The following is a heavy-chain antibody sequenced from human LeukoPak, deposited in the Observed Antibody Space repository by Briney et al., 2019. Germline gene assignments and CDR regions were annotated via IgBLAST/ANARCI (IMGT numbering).Heavy chain of an antibody. V-gene: IGHV4-34*01. J-gene: IGHJ4*02. Sequence: SETLSLTCAVYGGSFSGYYWSWIRQPPGKGLEWIGEINHSGSTNYNPSLKSRVTISVGTSKNQFSLKLSSVTAADTAVYYCARRRSLRMGAPPDYWGQGTLVTVSS. CDR1: GGSFSGYY. CDR2: INHSGST. CDR3: ARRRSLRMGAPPDY. D-gene: IGHD1-26*01.